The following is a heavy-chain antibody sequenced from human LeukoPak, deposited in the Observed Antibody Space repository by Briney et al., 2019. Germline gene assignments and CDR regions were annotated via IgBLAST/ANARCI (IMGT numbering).Heavy chain of an antibody. Sequence: SETLSLTCAVYGGSFSGYYWSWIRQPPGKGLEWIGYIYYSGSTNYNPSLKSRVTISVDTSKNQFSLKLSSVTAADTAVYYCAVRSSSWSPVSYYYYMDVWGKGTTVTVSS. CDR3: AVRSSSWSPVSYYYYMDV. D-gene: IGHD6-13*01. CDR1: GGSFSGYY. J-gene: IGHJ6*03. CDR2: IYYSGST. V-gene: IGHV4-59*01.